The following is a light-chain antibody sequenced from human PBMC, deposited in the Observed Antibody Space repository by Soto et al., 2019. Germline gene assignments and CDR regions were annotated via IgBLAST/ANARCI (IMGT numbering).Light chain of an antibody. CDR3: QQRYNWPPIT. J-gene: IGKJ5*01. CDR2: DAS. Sequence: EIVMTQSPATLSVSPGERATLSCRASQSIRNYLAWYQQKPGQAPRLLIYDASNRATGIPARFSGSGSGTDFTLTISSLEPEDFAVYYCQQRYNWPPITFGQGTRLEIK. CDR1: QSIRNY. V-gene: IGKV3-11*01.